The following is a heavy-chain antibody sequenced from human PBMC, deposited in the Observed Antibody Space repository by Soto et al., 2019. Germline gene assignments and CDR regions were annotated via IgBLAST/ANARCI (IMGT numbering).Heavy chain of an antibody. CDR1: GFTFSDYY. V-gene: IGHV3-11*06. J-gene: IGHJ4*02. CDR3: AKYSSSWYYFDY. D-gene: IGHD6-13*01. CDR2: ISSSSSYT. Sequence: QVQLVESGGGLVKPGGSLRLSCAASGFTFSDYYMSWIRQAPGKGLEWVSYISSSSSYTNYADSVKCRFTISRDNAKNSLYLHMNSLRAEDTAVYYCAKYSSSWYYFDYWGQGTLVTVSS.